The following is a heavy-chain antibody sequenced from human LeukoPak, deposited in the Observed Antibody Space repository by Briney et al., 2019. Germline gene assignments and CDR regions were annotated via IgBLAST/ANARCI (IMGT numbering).Heavy chain of an antibody. CDR1: GFTFSSYA. V-gene: IGHV3-23*01. CDR3: AKPINYYGSGSYFFDY. CDR2: ISGSAGST. Sequence: PGGSLRLSCTAYGFTFSSYAMSWVRQAPGKGLEWVSAISGSAGSTYYADSVKGRFTISRDNSRNTLYLQMNSLRAEDTAVYYCAKPINYYGSGSYFFDYWGQGTLVTVSS. D-gene: IGHD3-10*01. J-gene: IGHJ4*02.